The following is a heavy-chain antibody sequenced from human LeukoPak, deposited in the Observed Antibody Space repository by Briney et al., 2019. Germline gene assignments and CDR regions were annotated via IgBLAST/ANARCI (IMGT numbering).Heavy chain of an antibody. CDR3: ARAGVGLDMVRGVINPYYFDY. J-gene: IGHJ4*02. CDR2: IYYSGST. CDR1: GGSISSYY. D-gene: IGHD3-10*01. Sequence: SETLSLTCTVSGGSISSYYWSWIRQPPGKGLEWIGYIYYSGSTNYNPSLKSRVTISVDTSKNQFSLKLSSVTAADTAVYYCARAGVGLDMVRGVINPYYFDYWGQGTLVTVSS. V-gene: IGHV4-59*01.